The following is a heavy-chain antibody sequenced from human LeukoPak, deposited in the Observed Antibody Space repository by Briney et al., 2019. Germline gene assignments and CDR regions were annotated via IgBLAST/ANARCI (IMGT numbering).Heavy chain of an antibody. J-gene: IGHJ5*02. D-gene: IGHD3-10*01. CDR3: ARDYGSGSYYNGEFDP. CDR1: GGTFSSYA. V-gene: IGHV1-69*04. Sequence: GASVKVSCKASGGTFSSYAISWVRQAPGQGLEWMGRIIPILGIANYAQKFQGRVTITTDKSTSTAYMELSSLRSEDTAVYYCARDYGSGSYYNGEFDPWGQGTLVTVSS. CDR2: IIPILGIA.